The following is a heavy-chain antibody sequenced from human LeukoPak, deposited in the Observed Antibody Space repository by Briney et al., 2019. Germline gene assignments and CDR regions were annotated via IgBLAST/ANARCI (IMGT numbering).Heavy chain of an antibody. CDR2: ISYDGSNK. CDR3: AKLRRTGYSSSWGTYYYYYYGMDV. J-gene: IGHJ6*02. V-gene: IGHV3-30*18. CDR1: GFTFSSYG. D-gene: IGHD6-13*01. Sequence: PGGSLRLSCAASGFTFSSYGMHWVRQAPGKGLEWVAVISYDGSNKYYADSVKGRFTISRDNSKNTLYLQMNSLRAEDTAVYYCAKLRRTGYSSSWGTYYYYYYGMDVWGQGTTVTVSS.